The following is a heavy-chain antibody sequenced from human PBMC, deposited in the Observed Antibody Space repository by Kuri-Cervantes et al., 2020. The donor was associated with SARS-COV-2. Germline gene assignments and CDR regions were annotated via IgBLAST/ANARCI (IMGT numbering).Heavy chain of an antibody. V-gene: IGHV1-18*01. CDR3: ARDPAAYGGRQHGY. J-gene: IGHJ4*02. CDR2: ISAYNGNS. Sequence: ASVKVSCKASGYTFTSYGISWVRQAPGQGLEWMGWISAYNGNSNYAQKLQGRVTITTDTSTSTAYMKLRSLRSDDTAVYYCARDPAAYGGRQHGYWGQGTLVTVSS. CDR1: GYTFTSYG. D-gene: IGHD4-23*01.